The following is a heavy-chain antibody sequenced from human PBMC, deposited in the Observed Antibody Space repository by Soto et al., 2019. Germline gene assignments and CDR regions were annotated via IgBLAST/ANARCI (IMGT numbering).Heavy chain of an antibody. CDR3: ARDRSGYRSRASPIDV. Sequence: QVQLVQSGAEVKKPGSSLKVSCKASGDTFSSYAISWVRQAPGQGLEWMGGIIPIFGTANYAQKFQGRGTITADESTNTAYMELRSLRSEDTAVYYCARDRSGYRSRASPIDVWGQGTTVTVSS. V-gene: IGHV1-69*01. CDR1: GDTFSSYA. J-gene: IGHJ6*02. CDR2: IIPIFGTA. D-gene: IGHD3-22*01.